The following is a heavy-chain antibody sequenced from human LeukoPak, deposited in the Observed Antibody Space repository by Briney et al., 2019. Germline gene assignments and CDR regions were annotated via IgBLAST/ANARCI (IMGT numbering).Heavy chain of an antibody. CDR1: GFTFSSYG. J-gene: IGHJ4*02. V-gene: IGHV3-30*02. CDR3: AKGSSTIFGVAQGNFDY. CDR2: IRYDGGNK. D-gene: IGHD3-3*01. Sequence: PGGSLRLSCAASGFTFSSYGMHWVRQAPGKGLEWVAFIRYDGGNKYYADSVKGRFTISRDNSKNTLYLQMNSLRAEDTAVYYCAKGSSTIFGVAQGNFDYWGQGTLVTVSS.